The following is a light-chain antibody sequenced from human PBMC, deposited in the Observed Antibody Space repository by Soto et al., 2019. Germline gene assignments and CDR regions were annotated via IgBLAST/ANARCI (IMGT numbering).Light chain of an antibody. CDR1: QTISSW. CDR2: KAS. Sequence: DIQMTQSPSTLSGSVGDRVTITCRASQTISSWLAWYQQKPGKAPKLLIYKASTLKSGVPSRFSGSGSGTEYTLTISSLQPDDFATYYCQQYNSLWTFGQGTKVDI. CDR3: QQYNSLWT. V-gene: IGKV1-5*03. J-gene: IGKJ1*01.